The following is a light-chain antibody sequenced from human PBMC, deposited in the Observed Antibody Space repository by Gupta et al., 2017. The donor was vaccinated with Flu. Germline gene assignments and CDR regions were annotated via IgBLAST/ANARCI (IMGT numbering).Light chain of an antibody. V-gene: IGLV2-11*01. CDR2: DVS. J-gene: IGLJ1*01. CDR1: RSDVGGYNY. CDR3: CSYAGSYTYV. Sequence: QSALTPPRSASGSRGPSVSIPSTGPRSDVGGYNYVSWYQQHPGKAPKVMIYDVSKRPSGVPDRFSGSKSGNTASLTISGLQAEDEADYYCCSYAGSYTYVFGTGTKVTVL.